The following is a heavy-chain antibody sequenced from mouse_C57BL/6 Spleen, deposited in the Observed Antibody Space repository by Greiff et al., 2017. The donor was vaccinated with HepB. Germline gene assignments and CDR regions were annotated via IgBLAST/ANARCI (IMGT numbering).Heavy chain of an antibody. CDR1: GYSITSGYY. D-gene: IGHD1-1*01. J-gene: IGHJ4*01. Sequence: EVQRVESGPGLVKPAQSLSLTCSVTGYSITSGYYWNWIRQVPGNKLEWMGYISYDGSNNYNPSLKNRISITRDTSKNQFFLKLNTVTTEDTATYYCARDYYGSSYAMDYWVKEPQSPSPQ. V-gene: IGHV3-6*01. CDR3: ARDYYGSSYAMDY. CDR2: ISYDGSN.